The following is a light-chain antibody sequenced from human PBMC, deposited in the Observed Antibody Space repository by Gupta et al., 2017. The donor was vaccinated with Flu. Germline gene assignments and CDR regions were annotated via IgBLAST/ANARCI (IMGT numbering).Light chain of an antibody. V-gene: IGKV3-11*01. CDR2: DAS. Sequence: VLTQSPTTLSASPGDRVTLSCRASQSVSSHLAWYQQKVGQAPRLLIYDASNRATGIPGRFSGGGTGTDFNLTISNREPDDFALYYCQGLTDWPSIAFGQGTLLEIE. CDR1: QSVSSH. CDR3: QGLTDWPSIA. J-gene: IGKJ5*01.